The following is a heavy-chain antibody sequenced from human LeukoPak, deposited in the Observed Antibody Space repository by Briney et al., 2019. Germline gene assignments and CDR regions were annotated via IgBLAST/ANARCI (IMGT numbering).Heavy chain of an antibody. CDR1: GFTFDDYA. CDR3: ASFIVGATDY. V-gene: IGHV3-9*01. D-gene: IGHD1-26*01. Sequence: GRSLRLSCAASGFTFDDYAMHWVRQAPGKGLEWVSGVSWNSGTIAYADSVKGRFTISRDNAKNSLYLQMNSLRAEDTAVYYCASFIVGATDYWGQGTLVTVSS. CDR2: VSWNSGTI. J-gene: IGHJ4*02.